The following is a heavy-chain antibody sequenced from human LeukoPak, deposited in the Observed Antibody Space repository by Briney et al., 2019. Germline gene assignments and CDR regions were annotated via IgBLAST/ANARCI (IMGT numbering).Heavy chain of an antibody. CDR2: IDEHGTTI. D-gene: IGHD3-10*01. CDR1: GFTSRSYG. CDR3: ARDVGGAGSH. Sequence: GESLRSPCAPPGFTSRSYGMTGVAQAQGGGLGGVSRIDEHGTTIDYADSVRDRFTISRDNAKNTLYLHMNSLRAEDTAMYYCARDVGGAGSHWGQGSLVTVSS. V-gene: IGHV3-74*01. J-gene: IGHJ4*02.